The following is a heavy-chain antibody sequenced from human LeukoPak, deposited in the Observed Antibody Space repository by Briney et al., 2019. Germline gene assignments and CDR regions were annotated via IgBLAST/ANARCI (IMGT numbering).Heavy chain of an antibody. CDR1: GYPFTSYG. D-gene: IGHD2-2*01. Sequence: ASVKVSCKASGYPFTSYGISWVRQAPGQGLEWMGWISAYNGNTNFAQKLQGRVTMTTDTSTSTVYMELRSLRSDDTAVYYCARDYRYCSSGTCYAYYFDYWGQGTLVTVSS. CDR2: ISAYNGNT. CDR3: ARDYRYCSSGTCYAYYFDY. J-gene: IGHJ4*02. V-gene: IGHV1-18*01.